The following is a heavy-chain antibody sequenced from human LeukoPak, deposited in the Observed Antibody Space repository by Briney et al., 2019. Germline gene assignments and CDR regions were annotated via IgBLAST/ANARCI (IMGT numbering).Heavy chain of an antibody. D-gene: IGHD5-18*01. CDR2: ISYDGSNK. J-gene: IGHJ4*02. V-gene: IGHV3-30*04. Sequence: GGSLRLSCAASGFTFSSYAMHWVRQAPGKGLEWVAVISYDGSNKYYSDSVKGRFTISRDNSKNTLYLQMNSLRAEDTAVYYCARATALVDYWGQGTLVTVSS. CDR1: GFTFSSYA. CDR3: ARATALVDY.